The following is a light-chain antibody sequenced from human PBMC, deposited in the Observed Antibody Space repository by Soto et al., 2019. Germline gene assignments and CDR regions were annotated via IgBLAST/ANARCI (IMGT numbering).Light chain of an antibody. CDR2: DTS. Sequence: EIVLTQSPATLSLSPGERATLSCRASQSVSSYFAWYQQKPGQAPRLLIYDTSNRATGIPARFSGSGSGTVFTLAKSCREPEDFPVYYWEKGSNWPPVTCGQGTTLEIK. CDR1: QSVSSY. V-gene: IGKV3-11*01. CDR3: EKGSNWPPVT. J-gene: IGKJ2*01.